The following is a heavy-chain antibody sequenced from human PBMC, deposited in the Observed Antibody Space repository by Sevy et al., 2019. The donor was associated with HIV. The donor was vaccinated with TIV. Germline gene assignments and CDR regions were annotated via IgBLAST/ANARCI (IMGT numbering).Heavy chain of an antibody. CDR1: GFTFKSYW. D-gene: IGHD5-12*01. CDR2: INQDGSER. CDR3: ASEGSAYDTYSFHYAMDV. J-gene: IGHJ6*02. Sequence: GGSLRLSCAASGFTFKSYWMTWVRQAPGKGLEWVANINQDGSERYYSDSLKGRFSISRDNSKNSVHLQINTLRAEDTAVYYCASEGSAYDTYSFHYAMDVWGQGTTVTVSS. V-gene: IGHV3-7*01.